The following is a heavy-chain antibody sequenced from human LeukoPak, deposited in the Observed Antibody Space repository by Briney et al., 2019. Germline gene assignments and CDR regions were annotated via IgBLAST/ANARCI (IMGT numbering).Heavy chain of an antibody. V-gene: IGHV4-61*01. CDR3: ATVITSASGAFDI. CDR2: IYYSGST. CDR1: GGSISSSSYY. J-gene: IGHJ3*02. D-gene: IGHD7-27*01. Sequence: SETLSLTCTVSGGSISSSSYYWSWIRQPPGKGLEWIGYIYYSGSTNYNPSLKSRVTISVDTSKNQFSLKLSSVTAADTAVYYCATVITSASGAFDIWGQGTMVTVSS.